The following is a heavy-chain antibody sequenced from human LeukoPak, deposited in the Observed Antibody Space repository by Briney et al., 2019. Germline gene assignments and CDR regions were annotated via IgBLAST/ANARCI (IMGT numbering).Heavy chain of an antibody. CDR2: IKPDGSDK. CDR1: GFAFRTYW. CDR3: ATQTSSEAFEI. V-gene: IGHV3-7*05. D-gene: IGHD2-2*01. Sequence: PGGSLRLSCVASGFAFRTYWMSWVRQAPGKGLDWVANIKPDGSDKKFVDSVKGRSAISRDNAKKSLYLQMNSLRVEDTAVYYCATQTSSEAFEIWGQGTMVTVSS. J-gene: IGHJ3*02.